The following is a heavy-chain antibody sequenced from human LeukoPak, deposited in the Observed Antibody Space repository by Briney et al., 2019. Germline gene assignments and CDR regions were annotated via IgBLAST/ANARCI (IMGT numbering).Heavy chain of an antibody. CDR1: GGSFSDYF. CDR3: ARGGQRGKIKGSCSSGWYFDL. CDR2: INHSGST. V-gene: IGHV4-34*01. Sequence: SETLSLTCAVYGGSFSDYFWNWIRQPPGNGLEWIGEINHSGSTNYNPSLKSRVTISVDTSKNQFSLKLSSVTAADTAVYYCARGGQRGKIKGSCSSGWYFDLWVRGTLVTVSS. D-gene: IGHD6-6*01. J-gene: IGHJ2*01.